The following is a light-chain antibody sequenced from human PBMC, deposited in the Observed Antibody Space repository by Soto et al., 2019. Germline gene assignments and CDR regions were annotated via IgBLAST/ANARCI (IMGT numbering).Light chain of an antibody. Sequence: EIVLTQSPGTLSLSPGERATLSCRASQSVTSSYLAWYQQKPGQAPRLLIYGASTRATGIPDRFSGGGSGTDFTLTISRLEPEDFAVYYCQEYRSSRTFGQGIKVEIK. CDR3: QEYRSSRT. J-gene: IGKJ1*01. CDR2: GAS. CDR1: QSVTSSY. V-gene: IGKV3-20*01.